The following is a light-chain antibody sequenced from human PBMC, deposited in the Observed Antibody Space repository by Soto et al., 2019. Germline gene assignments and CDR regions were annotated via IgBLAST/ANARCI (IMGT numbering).Light chain of an antibody. V-gene: IGLV2-14*01. CDR2: EVS. J-gene: IGLJ1*01. CDR3: RSYTRSRKTYV. CDR1: SSDVGGYNY. Sequence: SSLTHPASWSGSPGQAITISCTGTSSDVGGYNYVSWYQQHPGKAPKLMIYEVSNRPSGVSNRFSGSKSGNTASLTISGLHAADEADYYCRSYTRSRKTYVFGNGTKVPVL.